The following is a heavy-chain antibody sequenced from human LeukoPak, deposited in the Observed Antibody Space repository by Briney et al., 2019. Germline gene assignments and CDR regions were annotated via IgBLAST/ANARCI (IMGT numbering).Heavy chain of an antibody. D-gene: IGHD3-22*01. CDR1: GVSFSGYY. CDR2: INHSGST. V-gene: IGHV4-34*01. CDR3: ARLPPTYYYDSSGYYIDDY. J-gene: IGHJ4*02. Sequence: SETLSLTCAVYGVSFSGYYWSWIRQPPGKGLEWIGEINHSGSTNYNPSLKSRVTISVDTSKNQFSLKLSSVTAADTAVYYCARLPPTYYYDSSGYYIDDYWGQGTLVTVSS.